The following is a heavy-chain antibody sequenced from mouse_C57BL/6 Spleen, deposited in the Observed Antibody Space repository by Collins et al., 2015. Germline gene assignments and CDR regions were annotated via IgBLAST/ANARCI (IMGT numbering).Heavy chain of an antibody. J-gene: IGHJ2*01. CDR1: GYSITSDYA. CDR3: ASGGYFDY. Sequence: DVQLQESGPGLVKPSQSLSLTCTVTGYSITSDYAWNWIRQFPGNKLEWMGYISYSGSTSYNPSLKSRISITRDTSKNQFFLQLNSVTTEDTATYYCASGGYFDYWGQGTTLTVSS. CDR2: ISYSGST. V-gene: IGHV3-2*02.